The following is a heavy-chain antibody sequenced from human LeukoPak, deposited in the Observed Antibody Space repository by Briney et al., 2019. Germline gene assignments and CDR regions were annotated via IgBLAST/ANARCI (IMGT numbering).Heavy chain of an antibody. V-gene: IGHV4-34*01. D-gene: IGHD3-10*01. J-gene: IGHJ6*03. CDR1: GGSFSGYY. Sequence: SEALSLTCAVYGGSFSGYYWSWIRQPPGKGLEWIGEINHSGSSKYIPSLKSRVTISVDTSKNQFSLKLSSVTAADTAVYYCARRVGRYFGERAYYYNYMDVWAKGTTVTISS. CDR3: ARRVGRYFGERAYYYNYMDV. CDR2: INHSGSS.